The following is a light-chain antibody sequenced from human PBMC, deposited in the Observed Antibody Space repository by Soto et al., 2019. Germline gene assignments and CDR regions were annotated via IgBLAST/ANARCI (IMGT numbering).Light chain of an antibody. CDR2: SND. V-gene: IGLV1-44*01. Sequence: QSVLTQPPSASGAPGQRVTISCSGSSSNIGRNTVNWYQQVPGTAPKLLIYSNDQRPSGVPDGFSGSKSGTSASLAISGLQSEDEADYYCAAWDDSLNGPFVFGIGTKVTVL. CDR1: SSNIGRNT. J-gene: IGLJ1*01. CDR3: AAWDDSLNGPFV.